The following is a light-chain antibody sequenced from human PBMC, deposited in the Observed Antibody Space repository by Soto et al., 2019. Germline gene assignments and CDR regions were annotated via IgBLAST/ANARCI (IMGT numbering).Light chain of an antibody. J-gene: IGKJ5*01. CDR2: DAS. Sequence: ENVLTQSPGTLSLSPGERVTLSCRASQSVSSSYLAWYQQKPGQAPRLLIYDASTRATGIPDRFSGSGSGTDFTLTISSLEPEDFAVYYCQQYGTSPRITFGQGTRLEI. CDR1: QSVSSSY. V-gene: IGKV3-20*01. CDR3: QQYGTSPRIT.